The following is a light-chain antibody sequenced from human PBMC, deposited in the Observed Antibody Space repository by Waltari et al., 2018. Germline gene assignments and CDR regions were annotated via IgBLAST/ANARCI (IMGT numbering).Light chain of an antibody. V-gene: IGLV3-25*03. CDR1: ALPKQS. Sequence: SYELTQPPSVSVSPGQTARITCSGDALPKQSAHLYQQKPGQAPIVLIYKDSERPSKIPERFSGSSSGTTVTLTITGVQAEDEADYYCQSADTTATYPLVMFGGGTKLTVL. J-gene: IGLJ3*02. CDR2: KDS. CDR3: QSADTTATYPLVM.